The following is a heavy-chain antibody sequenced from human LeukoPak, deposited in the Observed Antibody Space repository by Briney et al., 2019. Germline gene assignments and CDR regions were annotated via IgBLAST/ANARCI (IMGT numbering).Heavy chain of an antibody. D-gene: IGHD4-17*01. J-gene: IGHJ3*02. V-gene: IGHV1-3*01. CDR1: GFTFINYA. CDR3: ASGLGLRDAFDI. Sequence: ASVKVSCKASGFTFINYALHWVRQAPGQRLEWLGWINPDNGDTKYSEKFQGRVTIIRDTSASTAYMELSSLRSEDTAVYYCASGLGLRDAFDIWGQGTMVTVSS. CDR2: INPDNGDT.